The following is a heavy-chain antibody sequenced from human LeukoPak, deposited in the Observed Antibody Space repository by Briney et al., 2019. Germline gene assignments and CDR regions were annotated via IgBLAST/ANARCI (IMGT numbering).Heavy chain of an antibody. V-gene: IGHV4-34*01. J-gene: IGHJ4*02. CDR2: INHGGST. CDR3: ARLPQYCVTSTCSRNHIDY. Sequence: SETLSLTCAVYGGSLSGYYWSWIRQPPEKGLEWIGEINHGGSTNYNPSLKSRVTISVDTSNNRLSLKLSSVTAADTAVYYCARLPQYCVTSTCSRNHIDYWGQGTLVTVSS. D-gene: IGHD2-2*01. CDR1: GGSLSGYY.